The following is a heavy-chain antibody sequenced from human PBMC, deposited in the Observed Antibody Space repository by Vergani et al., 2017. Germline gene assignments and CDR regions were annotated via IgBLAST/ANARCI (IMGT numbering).Heavy chain of an antibody. CDR2: INYVGRT. Sequence: QLQLQESGPGLVKPSETLSLICTVSGGSINPSSSFWGWIRQSPGKGLEWIGSINYVGRTYYIPSLQSRATVFVDTSKNQFSLNLTSVTAADTAVYYCARDSWQYYDILTGYLALDYWGQGTLVTVSS. CDR3: ARDSWQYYDILTGYLALDY. J-gene: IGHJ4*02. V-gene: IGHV4-39*02. CDR1: GGSINPSSSF. D-gene: IGHD3-9*01.